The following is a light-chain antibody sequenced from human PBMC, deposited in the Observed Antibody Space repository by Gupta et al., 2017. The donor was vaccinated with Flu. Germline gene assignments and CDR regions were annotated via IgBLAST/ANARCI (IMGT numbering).Light chain of an antibody. CDR3: QQDYSYSVT. Sequence: DIQMTQSPSTLSAYVGDRVTITCRASQSLSSWLAWYQQKPGKAPNLLIYKASNLESGVPSRFSGSGSGTEFTLTISSLQPDDFATYYCQQDYSYSVTFGGGTKVEI. CDR2: KAS. V-gene: IGKV1-5*03. CDR1: QSLSSW. J-gene: IGKJ4*01.